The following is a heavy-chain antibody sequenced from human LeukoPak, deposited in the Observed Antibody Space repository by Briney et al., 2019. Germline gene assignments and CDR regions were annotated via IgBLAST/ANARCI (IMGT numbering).Heavy chain of an antibody. V-gene: IGHV1-69*13. Sequence: EASVKVSCKASGGTFSSYAISWVRQAPGQGLEWMGGIIPIFGTANYAQKFQGRVTITADESTRTAYMELSSLRSEDTAVYYCASGYSYGYSYYYMDVWGKGTTVTVSS. CDR2: IIPIFGTA. CDR1: GGTFSSYA. CDR3: ASGYSYGYSYYYMDV. D-gene: IGHD5-18*01. J-gene: IGHJ6*03.